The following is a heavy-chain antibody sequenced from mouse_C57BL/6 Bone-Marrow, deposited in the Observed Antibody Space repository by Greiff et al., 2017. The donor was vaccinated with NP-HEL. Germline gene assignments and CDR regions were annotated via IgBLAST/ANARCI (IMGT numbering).Heavy chain of an antibody. CDR2: IDPENGDT. CDR3: TTPITTVVARDV. Sequence: VQLQQSGAELVRPGASVKLSCTASGFNIKDDYMHWVKQRPEQGLEWIGWIDPENGDTEYASKFQGKATITADTSSNTAYLQLSSLTSEDTAVYYCTTPITTVVARDVWGTGTTVTVSS. D-gene: IGHD1-1*01. J-gene: IGHJ1*03. CDR1: GFNIKDDY. V-gene: IGHV14-4*01.